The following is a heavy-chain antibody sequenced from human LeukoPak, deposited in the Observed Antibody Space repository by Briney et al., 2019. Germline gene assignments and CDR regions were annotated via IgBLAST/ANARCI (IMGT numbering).Heavy chain of an antibody. CDR2: TYYRSKWYN. CDR1: GDSVSSNSAA. V-gene: IGHV6-1*01. D-gene: IGHD6-13*01. Sequence: SQTLSLTCAISGDSVSSNSAAWNWIRQSPSRGLEWLGRTYYRSKWYNDYAVSVKSRITINPDTSKNQFSLQLNSVTPEDTAVYYCAREGIAAAGTSRKLKYFQHWGQGTLVTVSS. J-gene: IGHJ1*01. CDR3: AREGIAAAGTSRKLKYFQH.